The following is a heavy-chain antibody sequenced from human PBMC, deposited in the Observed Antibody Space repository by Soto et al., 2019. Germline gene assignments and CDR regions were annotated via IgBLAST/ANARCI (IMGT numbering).Heavy chain of an antibody. Sequence: PSETLSLTCSVSDDSINSDKYYWGWIRQPPGKGLEWIGSIYYRGNAYYNPSLQTRVTISLDNSKSQLSLTLSSVTAADSAVYFCASLEGLATISYYFDFWGPGALVTVSS. CDR1: DDSINSDKYY. CDR3: ASLEGLATISYYFDF. V-gene: IGHV4-39*01. CDR2: IYYRGNA. D-gene: IGHD3-9*01. J-gene: IGHJ4*02.